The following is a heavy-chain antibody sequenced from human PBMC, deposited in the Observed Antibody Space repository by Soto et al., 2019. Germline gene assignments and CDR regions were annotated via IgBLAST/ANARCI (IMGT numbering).Heavy chain of an antibody. Sequence: ASVKVSCNASGYTFTSYGISLVRQAPGQGLEWMGWISAYNGNTNYAQKLQGRVTMTTDTSTSTAYMELRSLRSDDTAVYYCARYSYQYYYGMDVWGQGTTVTVSS. V-gene: IGHV1-18*01. CDR1: GYTFTSYG. J-gene: IGHJ6*02. D-gene: IGHD5-18*01. CDR2: ISAYNGNT. CDR3: ARYSYQYYYGMDV.